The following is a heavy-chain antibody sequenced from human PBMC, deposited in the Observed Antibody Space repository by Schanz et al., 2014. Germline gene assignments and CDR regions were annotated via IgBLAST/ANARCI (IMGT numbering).Heavy chain of an antibody. D-gene: IGHD5-18*01. CDR3: TRGGYSYALSAFDI. CDR2: ISAQTGDT. V-gene: IGHV1-18*01. J-gene: IGHJ3*02. CDR1: GYTFTAYG. Sequence: QVQLVQSGAEVKKPGASVKVSCKASGYTFTAYGINWVRQAPGQGLEWIGWISAQTGDTNYALKLQGRVTMTTDTSTGTAYMELRSLRSDDTALYYCTRGGYSYALSAFDIWGQGTMVTVSP.